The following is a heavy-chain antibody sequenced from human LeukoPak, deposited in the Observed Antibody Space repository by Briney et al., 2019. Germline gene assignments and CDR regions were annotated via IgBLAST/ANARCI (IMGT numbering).Heavy chain of an antibody. J-gene: IGHJ4*02. D-gene: IGHD3-22*01. CDR2: ISTSSSYI. Sequence: GGSLRLSCAASGFTFSNYRMKWVRQAPGKGLEWVSSISTSSSYICYADSVQGRFTISRDNAKNSLYLQMNSLRAEDTAVYYCARVMLNYYDTSGYLDYWGRGTLVTVSS. CDR1: GFTFSNYR. CDR3: ARVMLNYYDTSGYLDY. V-gene: IGHV3-21*01.